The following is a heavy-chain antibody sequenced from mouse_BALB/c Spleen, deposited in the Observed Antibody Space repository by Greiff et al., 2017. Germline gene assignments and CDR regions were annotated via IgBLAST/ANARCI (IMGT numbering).Heavy chain of an antibody. J-gene: IGHJ4*01. CDR1: GFTFSSFG. CDR3: ASPIDYYGSRYDYALDY. V-gene: IGHV5-17*02. CDR2: ISSCSSTI. D-gene: IGHD1-1*01. Sequence: DVKLVESGGGLVQPGGSRKLSCAASGFTFSSFGMHWVRQAPEKGLEWVAYISSCSSTIDYADTVKGRFTISRDNTKNTLFLQMTSLRSEDTAMYYCASPIDYYGSRYDYALDYWGQGTSVTVSS.